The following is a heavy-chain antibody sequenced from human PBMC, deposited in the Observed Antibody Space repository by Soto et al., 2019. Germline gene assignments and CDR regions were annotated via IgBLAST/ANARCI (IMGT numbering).Heavy chain of an antibody. J-gene: IGHJ6*02. Sequence: QVQLQESGPGLVRPSGTLSLTCAVSGGSISSSSWWSWVRQPPGKGLEWIGEIYHSGSTNYNPSLKSRVTISVDKSKNQFSLKLSSVTAADTAVCYCARENSSSWAGVYGMDVWGQGTTVTVSS. V-gene: IGHV4-4*02. CDR1: GGSISSSSW. CDR2: IYHSGST. CDR3: ARENSSSWAGVYGMDV. D-gene: IGHD6-13*01.